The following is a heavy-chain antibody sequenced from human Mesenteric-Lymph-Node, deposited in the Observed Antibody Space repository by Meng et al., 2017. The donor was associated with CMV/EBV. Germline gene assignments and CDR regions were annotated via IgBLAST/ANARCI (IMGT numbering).Heavy chain of an antibody. CDR1: GFTFSSYA. CDR3: ARDNPRGVFDY. V-gene: IGHV3-30-3*01. Sequence: SGAASGFTFSSYAMHWVRQAPGKGLEWVAVISYDGSNKYYADSVKGRFTISRDNSKNTLYLQMNSLRAEDTAVYYCARDNPRGVFDYWGQGTLVTVSS. D-gene: IGHD3-10*01. CDR2: ISYDGSNK. J-gene: IGHJ4*02.